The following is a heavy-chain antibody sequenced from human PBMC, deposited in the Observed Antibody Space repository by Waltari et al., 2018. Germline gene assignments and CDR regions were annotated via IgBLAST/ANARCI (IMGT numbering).Heavy chain of an antibody. J-gene: IGHJ3*02. V-gene: IGHV4-31*03. D-gene: IGHD3-22*01. Sequence: QVQLQESGPGLVKPSQTLSLTCTVSGGSISSGGYYWSWIRQHPGKGLEWIGYIYHSGSTYYNPSLKSRVTNSVDRSKNQFSLKLSSVTAADTAVYYCARGGGPYDSSGYRAFDIWGQGTMVTVSS. CDR3: ARGGGPYDSSGYRAFDI. CDR2: IYHSGST. CDR1: GGSISSGGYY.